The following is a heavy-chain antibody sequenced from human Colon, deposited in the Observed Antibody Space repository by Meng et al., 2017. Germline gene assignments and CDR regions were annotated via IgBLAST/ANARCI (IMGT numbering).Heavy chain of an antibody. V-gene: IGHV4-61*02. D-gene: IGHD2-15*01. J-gene: IGHJ5*02. Sequence: SETLSLTCTVSGDSISSSIYYWSWIRQPAGKGLEWIRRIYSSGSTHYNPSLKSRVIMTVDTAKNQFSLKLISVTAADTAVYYCVQGGWNYCDHDPCYSGWFDPWGQGTLVTVSS. CDR3: VQGGWNYCDHDPCYSGWFDP. CDR2: IYSSGST. CDR1: GDSISSSIYY.